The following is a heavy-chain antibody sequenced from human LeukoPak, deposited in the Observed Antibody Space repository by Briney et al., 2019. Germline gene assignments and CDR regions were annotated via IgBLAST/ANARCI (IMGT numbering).Heavy chain of an antibody. CDR2: ITTIGTIT. Sequence: GGSLRLSCAASGFTFSKYAMTWVRQAPGKGLEWVSAITTIGTITYYADSVKGRFTITRDDSKNTLSLQMDSLSAEDTALYYCAKYISDSGSYYAFDYWGQGTLVTVSS. D-gene: IGHD3-10*01. J-gene: IGHJ4*02. CDR3: AKYISDSGSYYAFDY. CDR1: GFTFSKYA. V-gene: IGHV3-23*01.